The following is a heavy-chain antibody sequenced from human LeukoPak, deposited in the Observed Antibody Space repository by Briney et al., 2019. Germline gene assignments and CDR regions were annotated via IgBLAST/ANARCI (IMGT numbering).Heavy chain of an antibody. CDR3: AKDTAAAGTFGNWFDP. Sequence: PGGSLRLSCAASGFTFSSYGMHWVRQAPGKGLEWVAVISYDGSNKYCADSVKGRFTISRDNSKNTLYLQMNSLRAEDTAVYYCAKDTAAAGTFGNWFDPWGQGTLVTVSS. D-gene: IGHD6-13*01. J-gene: IGHJ5*02. CDR2: ISYDGSNK. CDR1: GFTFSSYG. V-gene: IGHV3-30*18.